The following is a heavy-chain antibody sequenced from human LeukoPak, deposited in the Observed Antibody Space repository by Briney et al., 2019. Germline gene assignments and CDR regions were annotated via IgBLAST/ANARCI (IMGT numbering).Heavy chain of an antibody. D-gene: IGHD2-21*02. Sequence: ASVKVSCKVSGYTLTELSMHWVRQAPGKGLEWMGGFDPEDGETIYAQKFQGRVTMTEDTSTDTAYMELSSLRSEDTAVYYCARGDCGGDCRPGLHFDYWGQGTLVTVSS. V-gene: IGHV1-24*01. CDR2: FDPEDGET. CDR1: GYTLTELS. CDR3: ARGDCGGDCRPGLHFDY. J-gene: IGHJ4*02.